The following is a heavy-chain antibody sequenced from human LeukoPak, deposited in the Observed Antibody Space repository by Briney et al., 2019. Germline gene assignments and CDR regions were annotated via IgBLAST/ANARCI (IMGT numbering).Heavy chain of an antibody. V-gene: IGHV1-46*01. J-gene: IGHJ3*02. CDR3: ATLGYCSSTSCYAPGDAFDI. CDR1: GYTFTSYY. D-gene: IGHD2-2*01. CDR2: INPSGGST. Sequence: ASVKVSCKASGYTFTSYYMHWVRQAPGQGLEWMGIINPSGGSTSYAQKFQGRVTMTRDTSTSTVYMELSSLRSEDTAVYYCATLGYCSSTSCYAPGDAFDIWGQGTMVTVSS.